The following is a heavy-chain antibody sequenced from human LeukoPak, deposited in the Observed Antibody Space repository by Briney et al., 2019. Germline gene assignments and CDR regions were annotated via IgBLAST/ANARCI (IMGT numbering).Heavy chain of an antibody. D-gene: IGHD1-26*01. J-gene: IGHJ6*03. V-gene: IGHV4-39*02. CDR2: IYYSGST. Sequence: SETLSLTCTVSGGSISSSSYYWGWLRQPPGKGLEWIGSIYYSGSTYYNPSLKSRVTISVDTSKNHFSLKLRSVTAADTAVYYCARRVGLNYYYYYMDVWGKGTTVTVSS. CDR1: GGSISSSSYY. CDR3: ARRVGLNYYYYYMDV.